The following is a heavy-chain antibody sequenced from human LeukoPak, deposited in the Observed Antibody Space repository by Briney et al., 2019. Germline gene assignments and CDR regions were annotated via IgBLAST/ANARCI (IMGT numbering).Heavy chain of an antibody. V-gene: IGHV4-61*01. J-gene: IGHJ5*02. D-gene: IGHD3-9*01. CDR3: ARESGYYDILTGYYPTGWFDP. Sequence: SETLSLTCTVSGGSVSSGSYFWSWIRQPPGKGLEWIGYIYYSGSTNYNPSLKSRVTISVDTSKNQFSLKLSSVTAADTAVYYCARESGYYDILTGYYPTGWFDPWGQGTLVTVSS. CDR2: IYYSGST. CDR1: GGSVSSGSYF.